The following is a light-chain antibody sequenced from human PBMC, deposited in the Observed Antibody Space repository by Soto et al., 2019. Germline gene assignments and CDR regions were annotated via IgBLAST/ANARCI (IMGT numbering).Light chain of an antibody. J-gene: IGKJ1*01. Sequence: ELVLTQSPGTLSLSPGEGDTLSCRASQSVSSSYLAWYQQKPGQAPRLLIYGASNRATGIPDRFSGSGSGTDFTLTINRLEPEDFAVYYCQQYRGSSWTFGQGTKVEIK. V-gene: IGKV3-20*01. CDR2: GAS. CDR1: QSVSSSY. CDR3: QQYRGSSWT.